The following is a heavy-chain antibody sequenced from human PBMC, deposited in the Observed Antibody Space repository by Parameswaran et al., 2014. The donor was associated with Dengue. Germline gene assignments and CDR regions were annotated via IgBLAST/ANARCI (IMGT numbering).Heavy chain of an antibody. J-gene: IGHJ3*02. D-gene: IGHD3-10*01. CDR2: SITWEH. CDR1: GGSISSYY. Sequence: ETLSLTCTVSGGSISSYYWSWIRQPPGRDWSGLGISITWEHQLQPSLKSRVTISVDTSKNQFSLKLSSVTAADTAVYYCARHVGGGGTNYYAGAFDIWGQGTMVTVSS. V-gene: IGHV4-59*08. CDR3: ARHVGGGGTNYYAGAFDI.